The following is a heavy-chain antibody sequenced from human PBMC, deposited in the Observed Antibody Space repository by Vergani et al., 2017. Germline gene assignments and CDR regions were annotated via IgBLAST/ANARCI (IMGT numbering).Heavy chain of an antibody. J-gene: IGHJ4*02. CDR3: ASISAAAPDY. D-gene: IGHD6-13*01. Sequence: EVQLVESGGGLVQPGGSLRLSCAASGFTFSSYSINWVRQAPGKGLEWISYISSSSSTIYYADSVKGRLTITRDNAKNSLYLQMNSLRSEDTAVYYCASISAAAPDYWGEGTLVTVSS. CDR1: GFTFSSYS. V-gene: IGHV3-48*01. CDR2: ISSSSSTI.